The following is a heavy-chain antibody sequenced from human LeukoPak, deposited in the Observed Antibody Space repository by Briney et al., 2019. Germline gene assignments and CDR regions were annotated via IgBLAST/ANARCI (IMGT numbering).Heavy chain of an antibody. Sequence: GGSLRLSCAASGFTFSGYAMSWVRQAPGKGLEWVSAISGSGGSTYYADSVKGRFTISRDNSKNTLYLQMNSLRAEDTAVYYCAKGLGSGSFLFDYWGQGTLVTVSS. CDR3: AKGLGSGSFLFDY. J-gene: IGHJ4*02. D-gene: IGHD3-10*02. V-gene: IGHV3-23*01. CDR1: GFTFSGYA. CDR2: ISGSGGST.